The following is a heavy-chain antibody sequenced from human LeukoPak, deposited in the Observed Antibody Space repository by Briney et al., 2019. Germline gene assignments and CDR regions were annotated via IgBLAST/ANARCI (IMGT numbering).Heavy chain of an antibody. J-gene: IGHJ4*02. Sequence: KASETLSLTCAVYGGSSSGYYWSWVRQPPGKGLEWIGEINHSGSSNYNPSLKSRVTISVDTSKNQFSLKLSSVTAADTAVYYCARHPTYSYGIFDYWGQGTLVTVSS. D-gene: IGHD5-18*01. CDR1: GGSSSGYY. V-gene: IGHV4-34*01. CDR3: ARHPTYSYGIFDY. CDR2: INHSGSS.